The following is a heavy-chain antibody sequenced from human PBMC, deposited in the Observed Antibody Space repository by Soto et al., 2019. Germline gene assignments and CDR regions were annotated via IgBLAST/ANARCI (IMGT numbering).Heavy chain of an antibody. CDR1: GGTFSSYA. J-gene: IGHJ4*02. Sequence: QVPLVQSGAEVKKPGSSVKVSCKASGGTFSSYAISWVRQAPGQGLEWMGGIIPIFGTAKYAQKFQGRVTITADESTSTAYMELSSLRSEDTAVYYCASLLRGYSGTGDYWGQGTLVTVSS. V-gene: IGHV1-69*12. CDR3: ASLLRGYSGTGDY. D-gene: IGHD5-12*01. CDR2: IIPIFGTA.